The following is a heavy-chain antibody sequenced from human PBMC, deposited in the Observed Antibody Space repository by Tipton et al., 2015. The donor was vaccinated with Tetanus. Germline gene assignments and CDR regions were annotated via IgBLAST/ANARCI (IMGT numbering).Heavy chain of an antibody. CDR3: ARPTTVTSYYFGLDV. Sequence: SLRLSCAASGFSVSTNYMNWVRQAPGKGLEWVSVIYSGGTTYYAGSVKDRFTSSRDISKNKVDLQMNSLRVEDTAVYYCARPTTVTSYYFGLDVWGQGTPVTVSS. D-gene: IGHD4-17*01. CDR1: GFSVSTNY. J-gene: IGHJ6*02. V-gene: IGHV3-66*01. CDR2: IYSGGTT.